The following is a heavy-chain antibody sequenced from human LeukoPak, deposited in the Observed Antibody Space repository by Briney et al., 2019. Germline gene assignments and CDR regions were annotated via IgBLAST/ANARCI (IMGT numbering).Heavy chain of an antibody. J-gene: IGHJ4*02. V-gene: IGHV3-30*04. CDR1: GFAFSSDA. D-gene: IGHD6-19*01. Sequence: PGGSLRLSCSASGFAFSSDAMHWVRQAPGRGLEWLAVISYDGSNEDYAESVRGRFTISRDNSKSTLFLQMNSLRPEDTGVYYCARDLVYSSGWYAGELDHWGLGTLVIVS. CDR3: ARDLVYSSGWYAGELDH. CDR2: ISYDGSNE.